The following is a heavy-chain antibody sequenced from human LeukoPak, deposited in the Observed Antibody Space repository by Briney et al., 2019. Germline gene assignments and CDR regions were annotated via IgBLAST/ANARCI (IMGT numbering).Heavy chain of an antibody. CDR1: GFTFSSYW. J-gene: IGHJ4*02. Sequence: PGGSLRLSCAASGFTFSSYWMSWVRQAPGKGLEWVSSINGGSTYYADSVKGRFTISRDDFKNTLYLQMNSLRAEDTAIYYCAKSVYGSGSYWGQGTLVTVSS. D-gene: IGHD3-10*01. CDR3: AKSVYGSGSY. V-gene: IGHV3-23*01. CDR2: INGGST.